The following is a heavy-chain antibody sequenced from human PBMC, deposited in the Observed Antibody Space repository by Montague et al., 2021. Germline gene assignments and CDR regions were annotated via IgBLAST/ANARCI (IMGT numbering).Heavy chain of an antibody. Sequence: SETLSLTCTVSRSLINSDYYWGWIRQPPGKGLEWMGSVSHGGRTXYNPSLESRVTISVDTSNNHFSLKLSSVTAADTAMYYCARERDRYYYMDIWGKGTTITASS. CDR1: RSLINSDYY. CDR2: VSHGGRT. J-gene: IGHJ6*03. V-gene: IGHV4-38-2*02. CDR3: ARERDRYYYMDI.